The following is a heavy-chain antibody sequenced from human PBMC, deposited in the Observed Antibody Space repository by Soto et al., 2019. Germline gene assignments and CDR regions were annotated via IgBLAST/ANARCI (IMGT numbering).Heavy chain of an antibody. V-gene: IGHV3-73*01. CDR2: IRSKANSYAT. Sequence: PGGSLRLSCAASGFTFSGSAMHWVRQASGKGLEWVGRIRSKANSYATAYAASVKGRFTISRDDSKNTAYLQMNSLRAEDTAVYYCARDQYYYDSSSGAFDIWGQGTMVTVSS. J-gene: IGHJ3*02. D-gene: IGHD3-22*01. CDR3: ARDQYYYDSSSGAFDI. CDR1: GFTFSGSA.